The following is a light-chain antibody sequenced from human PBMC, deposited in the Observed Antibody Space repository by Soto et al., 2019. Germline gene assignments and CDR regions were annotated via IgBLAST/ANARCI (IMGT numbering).Light chain of an antibody. J-gene: IGKJ4*02. CDR3: QQYANSPPT. CDR2: GAS. V-gene: IGKV3-20*01. CDR1: QSVGGGY. Sequence: FLLTQSPATLSLYPGEGATLSCRASQSVGGGYLAWYQQKPGQAPRLLIYGASRRATGIPDRFSGSGSGTDFILTINRLEPADFAVYYCQQYANSPPTFGGGTEVVIE.